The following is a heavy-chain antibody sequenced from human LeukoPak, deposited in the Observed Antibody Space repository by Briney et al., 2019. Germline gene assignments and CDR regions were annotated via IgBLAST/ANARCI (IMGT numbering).Heavy chain of an antibody. D-gene: IGHD4-11*01. Sequence: GGSLRLSCAASGFTFSSYAMSWVRQAPGKGLEWVSAISGSGGSTYYADSVKGRFTISRDNSKITLYLQMNSLRAEDTAVYYCAKEPGGDYSHFLDYWGQGTLVTVSS. J-gene: IGHJ4*02. CDR3: AKEPGGDYSHFLDY. V-gene: IGHV3-23*01. CDR1: GFTFSSYA. CDR2: ISGSGGST.